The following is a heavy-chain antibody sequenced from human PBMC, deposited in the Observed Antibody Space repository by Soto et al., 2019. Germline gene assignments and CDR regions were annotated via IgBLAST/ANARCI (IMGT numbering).Heavy chain of an antibody. J-gene: IGHJ4*02. V-gene: IGHV4-59*08. CDR1: GGSINNYY. Sequence: SETLSLTCTVSGGSINNYYWSWIRQPPGKGLEWIAYIFSTGTTSYNPSLKSRVSASVDTSKNQVYLHLNSMTAADTAVYYCARSRGGYFDYWGQGTLVTVSS. D-gene: IGHD3-16*01. CDR3: ARSRGGYFDY. CDR2: IFSTGTT.